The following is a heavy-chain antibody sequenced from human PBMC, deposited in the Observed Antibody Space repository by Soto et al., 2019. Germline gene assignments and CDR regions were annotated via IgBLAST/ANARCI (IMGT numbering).Heavy chain of an antibody. CDR1: GGSITSNSHF. Sequence: SETLSLPCSASGGSITSNSHFWGWVRQPPGKGLEWIGTIYFTGNTYYTPSLKSRLNMYIDTSKNEFSLRLNSVTAADTAVYYCAGQTFTIAAASYGRSNWFDPWGPGALVTVSS. CDR3: AGQTFTIAAASYGRSNWFDP. D-gene: IGHD6-25*01. CDR2: IYFTGNT. V-gene: IGHV4-39*01. J-gene: IGHJ5*02.